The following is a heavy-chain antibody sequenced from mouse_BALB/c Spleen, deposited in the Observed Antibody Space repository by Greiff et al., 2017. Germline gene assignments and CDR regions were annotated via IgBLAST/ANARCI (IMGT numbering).Heavy chain of an antibody. V-gene: IGHV5-17*02. CDR1: GFTFSSFG. Sequence: DVQLVESGGGLVQPGGSRKLSCAASGFTFSSFGMHWVRQAPEKGLEWVAYISSGSSTIYYADTVKGRFTISRDNPKNTLFLQMTSLRSEDTAMYYCARSGGSSLAWFAYWGQGTLVTVSA. CDR3: ARSGGSSLAWFAY. CDR2: ISSGSSTI. J-gene: IGHJ3*01. D-gene: IGHD1-1*01.